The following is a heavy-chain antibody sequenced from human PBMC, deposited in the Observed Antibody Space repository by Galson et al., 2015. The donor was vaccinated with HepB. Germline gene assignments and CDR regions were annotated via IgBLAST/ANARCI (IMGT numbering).Heavy chain of an antibody. CDR2: ISSSSSYI. CDR3: ARDPAAAADVDY. D-gene: IGHD6-13*01. Sequence: SLRLSCAASGFTFSSYSMNWVRQAPGKGLEWVSSISSSSSYIYYADSVKGRFTISRDNAKNSLYLQMNSLRAEDTAVYYCARDPAAAADVDYWGQGTLVTVSS. V-gene: IGHV3-21*01. J-gene: IGHJ4*02. CDR1: GFTFSSYS.